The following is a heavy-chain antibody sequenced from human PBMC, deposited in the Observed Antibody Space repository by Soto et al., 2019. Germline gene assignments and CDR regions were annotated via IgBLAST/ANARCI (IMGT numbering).Heavy chain of an antibody. D-gene: IGHD3-16*01. CDR1: GGTFSSYA. Sequence: SVKVSCKASGGTFSSYAISCVRQAPGQGLEWMGGIIPIFGTANYAQKFQGRVTITADESTSTAYMELSSLRSEDTAVYYCARSRTSGDGGAFDIWGQGTMVTVSS. CDR2: IIPIFGTA. V-gene: IGHV1-69*13. J-gene: IGHJ3*02. CDR3: ARSRTSGDGGAFDI.